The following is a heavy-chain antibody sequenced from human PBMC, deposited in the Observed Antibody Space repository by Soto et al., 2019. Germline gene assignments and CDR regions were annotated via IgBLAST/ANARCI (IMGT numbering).Heavy chain of an antibody. Sequence: PGESLKISCKGSGYSFTSYWIGWVLQMPGKGLEWMGIIYPGDSDTRYSPSFQGQVTISADKSISTAYLQWSSLKASDTAMYYCARSYDFWSGSVLGWFDPWGQGILVTVSS. J-gene: IGHJ5*02. V-gene: IGHV5-51*01. D-gene: IGHD3-3*01. CDR2: IYPGDSDT. CDR3: ARSYDFWSGSVLGWFDP. CDR1: GYSFTSYW.